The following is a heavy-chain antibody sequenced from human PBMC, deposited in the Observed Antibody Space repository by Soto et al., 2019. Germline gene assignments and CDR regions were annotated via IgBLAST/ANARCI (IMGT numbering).Heavy chain of an antibody. V-gene: IGHV3-33*01. CDR2: IYYDGSNK. D-gene: IGHD3-22*01. J-gene: IGHJ4*02. Sequence: HPGGSLRLSCAASGFTFSTYGMHWVRQAPGKGLEWVAVIYYDGSNKYYADSVKGRFTISRDNSKNTLYLQMNSLRAEDTALYYCARDFPYFSGRSGHYWVPPGDYWGQGPMVTVYS. CDR1: GFTFSTYG. CDR3: ARDFPYFSGRSGHYWVPPGDY.